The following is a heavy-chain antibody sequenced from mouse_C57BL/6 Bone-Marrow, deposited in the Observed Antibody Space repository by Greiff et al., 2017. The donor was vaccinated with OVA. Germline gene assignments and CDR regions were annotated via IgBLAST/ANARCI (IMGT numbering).Heavy chain of an antibody. D-gene: IGHD2-4*01. CDR3: TSSSYYDYDVAWFAY. CDR2: IDPETGGT. CDR1: GYTFTDYE. J-gene: IGHJ3*01. V-gene: IGHV1-15*01. Sequence: VQLQQSGAELVRPGASVTLSCKASGYTFTDYEMHWVKQTPVHGLEWIGAIDPETGGTAYNQKFKGKAILTADKSSSTAYMELRSLTSEDSAVYYCTSSSYYDYDVAWFAYWGQGTLVTVSA.